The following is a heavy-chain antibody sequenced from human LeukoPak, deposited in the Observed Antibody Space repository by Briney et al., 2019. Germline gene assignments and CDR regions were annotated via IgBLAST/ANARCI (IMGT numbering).Heavy chain of an antibody. Sequence: KSGGSLRLSCAASGFTFSSYSMNWVRQAPGKGLEWVSSISSSSSYIYYADSVKGRFTISRDNAKNSLYLQMNSLRAEDTAVYYCARDDRIAVAGTSDYGGQGTLVTVSS. D-gene: IGHD6-19*01. J-gene: IGHJ4*02. CDR3: ARDDRIAVAGTSDY. CDR2: ISSSSSYI. CDR1: GFTFSSYS. V-gene: IGHV3-21*01.